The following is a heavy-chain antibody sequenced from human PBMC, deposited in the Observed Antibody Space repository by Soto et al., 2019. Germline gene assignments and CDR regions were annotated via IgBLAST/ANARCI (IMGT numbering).Heavy chain of an antibody. CDR2: IYTGGST. CDR1: GFTVSTNY. J-gene: IGHJ4*02. CDR3: AKGIGSICIGVIDN. V-gene: IGHV3-53*01. Sequence: PGGSLRLSCAASGFTVSTNYMSWVRQSPGKGLEWVSVIYTGGSTYYADSVKGRFTISRDNSKNRLFLHMNSLRAEATAIYYCAKGIGSICIGVIDNWGQVSLVAV. D-gene: IGHD6-13*01.